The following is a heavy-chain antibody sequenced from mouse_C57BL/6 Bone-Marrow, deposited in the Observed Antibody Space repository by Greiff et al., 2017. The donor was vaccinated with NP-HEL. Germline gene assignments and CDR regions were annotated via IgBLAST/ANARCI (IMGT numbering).Heavy chain of an antibody. CDR2: IDPSDSYT. Sequence: QVQLKQPGAELVMPGASVKLSCKASGYTFTSYWMHWVKQRPGQGLEWIGEIDPSDSYTNYNQKFKGKSTLTVDKSSSTAYMQLNSLTSEDSAVYYCARGGITTVVATGFDYWGQGTTLTVSS. V-gene: IGHV1-69*01. CDR3: ARGGITTVVATGFDY. D-gene: IGHD1-1*01. CDR1: GYTFTSYW. J-gene: IGHJ2*01.